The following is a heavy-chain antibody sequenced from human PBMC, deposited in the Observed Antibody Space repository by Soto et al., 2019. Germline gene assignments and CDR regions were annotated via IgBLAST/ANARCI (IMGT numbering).Heavy chain of an antibody. Sequence: QVQLVESGGGVVQPGRSLRLSCAASGFTFSSYAMHWVRQAPGKGLEWVAVISYDGSNKYYADSVKGRFTISRDNSKNTLYLQMNSLRAEDTAVYYCARDLYCSGGSCFSYGMDVWGQGTTVTVS. CDR1: GFTFSSYA. CDR3: ARDLYCSGGSCFSYGMDV. D-gene: IGHD2-15*01. J-gene: IGHJ6*02. V-gene: IGHV3-30-3*01. CDR2: ISYDGSNK.